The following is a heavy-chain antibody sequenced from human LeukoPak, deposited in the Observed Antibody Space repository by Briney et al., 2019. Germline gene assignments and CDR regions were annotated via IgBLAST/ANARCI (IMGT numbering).Heavy chain of an antibody. V-gene: IGHV4-59*08. CDR3: ARHGGRDGYNWRAQDDI. D-gene: IGHD5-24*01. J-gene: IGHJ3*02. CDR2: IYYSGST. Sequence: SETLSLTCTVSGGSISSYYWSWIRQPPGKGLEWIGYIYYSGSTNYNPSLKSRVTISVDTSKNQFSLKLSSVTAADTAVYYCARHGGRDGYNWRAQDDIWGQGTMVTVSS. CDR1: GGSISSYY.